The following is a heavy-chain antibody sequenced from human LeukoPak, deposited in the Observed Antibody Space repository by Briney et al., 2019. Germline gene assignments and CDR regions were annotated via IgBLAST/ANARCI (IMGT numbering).Heavy chain of an antibody. CDR1: GGSISSYY. CDR3: ARQRIAVAGTDFDY. V-gene: IGHV4-59*08. CDR2: IYYSGST. J-gene: IGHJ4*02. D-gene: IGHD6-19*01. Sequence: SETLSLTCTVSGGSISSYYWSWIRQPPGKGLEWIGYIYYSGSTNYNPSLKSRVTISVDTSKNQFSLKLSSVTAADTAVYYCARQRIAVAGTDFDYWGQGTLVTASS.